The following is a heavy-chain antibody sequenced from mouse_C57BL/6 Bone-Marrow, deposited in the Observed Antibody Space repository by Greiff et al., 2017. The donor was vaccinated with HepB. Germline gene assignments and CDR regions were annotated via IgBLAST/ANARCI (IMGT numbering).Heavy chain of an antibody. CDR1: GFNIKNTY. D-gene: IGHD2-2*01. V-gene: IGHV14-3*01. Sequence: EVQRVESVAELVRPGASVKLSCTASGFNIKNTYMHWVKQRPEQGLEWIGRIDPANGNTKYAPKFQGKATITADTSSNTAYLQLSSLTSEDTAIYYCARRIWLRRNWYFDVWGTGTTVTVSS. CDR3: ARRIWLRRNWYFDV. CDR2: IDPANGNT. J-gene: IGHJ1*03.